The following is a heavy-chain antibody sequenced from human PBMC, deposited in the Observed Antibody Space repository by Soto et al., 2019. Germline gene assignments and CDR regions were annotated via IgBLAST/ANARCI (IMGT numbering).Heavy chain of an antibody. J-gene: IGHJ4*02. D-gene: IGHD2-21*02. V-gene: IGHV3-23*01. CDR2: MTGSGNDI. Sequence: GVSLRLSCAASGFTFSRYAMFWVRQAPGKGQEWVAGMTGSGNDIQYADSVKGRFTISRDNSRDTLYLQMDSLRAEDTAIYYCAKDDVAGDGLWLVGKWGKGTQVIVSS. CDR3: AKDDVAGDGLWLVGK. CDR1: GFTFSRYA.